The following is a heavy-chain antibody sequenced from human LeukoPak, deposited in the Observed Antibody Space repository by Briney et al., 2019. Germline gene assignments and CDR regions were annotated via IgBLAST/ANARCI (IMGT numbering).Heavy chain of an antibody. Sequence: PGGSLRLSCAASGFTFDDYAMHWDRQAPGKGLEWVSGISWNSGSIGYADSVKGRFTISRDNAKNSLYQQMNSLRAEDTALYYCAAFTPRLAWGQGTLVTVSS. CDR1: GFTFDDYA. D-gene: IGHD3-16*01. J-gene: IGHJ5*02. CDR3: AAFTPRLA. CDR2: ISWNSGSI. V-gene: IGHV3-9*01.